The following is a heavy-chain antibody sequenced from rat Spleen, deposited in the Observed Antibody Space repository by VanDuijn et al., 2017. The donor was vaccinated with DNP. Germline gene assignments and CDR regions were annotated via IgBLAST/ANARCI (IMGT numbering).Heavy chain of an antibody. CDR1: GFTFSDYN. V-gene: IGHV5-7*01. J-gene: IGHJ2*01. CDR2: ISYDGSST. CDR3: ARPDY. Sequence: EVQLVESGGGSVEPGRSLKLSCAASGFTFSDYNMVWVRQAPKKGLEWVATISYDGSSTYYRDSVKGRFTIFRDNAKSTLYLQMDSLRSEDTATYYCARPDYWGQGVMVTVSS.